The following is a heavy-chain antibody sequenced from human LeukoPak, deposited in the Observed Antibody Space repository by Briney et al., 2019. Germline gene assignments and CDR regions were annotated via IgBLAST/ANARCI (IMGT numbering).Heavy chain of an antibody. CDR2: INSDGSST. CDR1: GFTFSSYW. D-gene: IGHD6-13*01. V-gene: IGHV3-74*01. CDR3: ASPTTAAGTGYYYYGMDV. J-gene: IGHJ6*04. Sequence: GGSLRLSCAASGFTFSSYWMHWVRQAPGKGLVWASRINSDGSSTSYADSVKGRFTISRDNAKNTLYLQMNSLRAEDTAVYYCASPTTAAGTGYYYYGMDVWGKGTTVTVSS.